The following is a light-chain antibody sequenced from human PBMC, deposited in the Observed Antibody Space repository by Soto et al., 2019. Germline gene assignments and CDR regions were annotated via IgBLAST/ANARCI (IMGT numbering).Light chain of an antibody. J-gene: IGKJ1*01. CDR1: QTISSW. CDR2: KAS. CDR3: QHYNSYSEA. Sequence: DIQMTQSPSTLSGDVGDRVTITCRASQTISSWLAWYQQKPGKAPKLLIYKASTLKSGVPSRFSGSGSGTEFTLTISSLQPDDFATYYCQHYNSYSEAFGQGTKVELK. V-gene: IGKV1-5*03.